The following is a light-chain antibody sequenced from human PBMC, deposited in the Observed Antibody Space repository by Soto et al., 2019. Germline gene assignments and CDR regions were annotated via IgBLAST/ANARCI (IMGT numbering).Light chain of an antibody. CDR2: GAS. V-gene: IGKV3-20*01. J-gene: IGKJ1*01. CDR1: QSVSSSY. Sequence: EIVLTQSPGTLSLSPGERATLSCRASQSVSSSYLAWYQQKPGQAPRLLIYGASSRATGIPDRFSGSGSGTDVTLTISRMEPEDFAVYYCQQCGSTPQTFGQGTTVEI. CDR3: QQCGSTPQT.